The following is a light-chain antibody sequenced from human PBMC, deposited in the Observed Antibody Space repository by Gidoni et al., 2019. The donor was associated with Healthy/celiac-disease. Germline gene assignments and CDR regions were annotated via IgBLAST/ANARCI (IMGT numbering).Light chain of an antibody. V-gene: IGKV1-39*01. CDR1: QSSLSY. CDR2: AAS. Sequence: DIQMTQSPSSLSASVGDRVTITCRASQSSLSYLNWYQQKPGKAPKLLIYAASSLQSGVTSRFSGSGSWRDFTLTISSMQHYDFATYYCQQSYSTPPMTFGQGTRLEIK. CDR3: QQSYSTPPMT. J-gene: IGKJ5*01.